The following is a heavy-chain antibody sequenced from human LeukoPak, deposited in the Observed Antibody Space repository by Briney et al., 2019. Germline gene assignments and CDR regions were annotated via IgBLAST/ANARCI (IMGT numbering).Heavy chain of an antibody. CDR1: GGTFSSYT. CDR3: AHESSRAYCGGDCSSPESY. CDR2: IIPILGIA. V-gene: IGHV1-69*02. Sequence: GASVKVSCKASGGTFSSYTISWVRQAPGQGLEWMGRIIPILGIANYAQQFQGRVTITADKSTSTAYMELSSLRSEDTAVYYCAHESSRAYCGGDCSSPESYWGQGTLVTVSS. D-gene: IGHD2-21*01. J-gene: IGHJ4*02.